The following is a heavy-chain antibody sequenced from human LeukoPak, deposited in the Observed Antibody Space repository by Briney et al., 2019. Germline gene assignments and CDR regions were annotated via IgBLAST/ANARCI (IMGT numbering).Heavy chain of an antibody. CDR2: IYYSGST. V-gene: IGHV4-59*01. D-gene: IGHD3-22*01. CDR3: ARGPTGTYYYDSSGYYSYNWFDP. CDR1: GGSIRSYY. J-gene: IGHJ5*02. Sequence: SETLSLTCTVSGGSIRSYYWSWIRQPPGKGLEWIAYIYYSGSTNYNPSLKSRVTISVDTSKNQFSLKLSSVTAADTAVYYCARGPTGTYYYDSSGYYSYNWFDPWGQGTLVTVSS.